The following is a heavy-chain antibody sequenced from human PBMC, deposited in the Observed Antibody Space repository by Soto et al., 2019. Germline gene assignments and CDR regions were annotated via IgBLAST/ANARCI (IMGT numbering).Heavy chain of an antibody. CDR2: IYYSGNT. Sequence: PSETLSLTCSVSGGSISSGYYYWSWIRQPPGKGLEWIGNIYYSGNTYYNPSLKSRLIISIDTSKNQFSLTVGSVTAADTAVYYCARSPLYGMDVWGQGTTVTVSS. CDR1: GGSISSGYYY. CDR3: ARSPLYGMDV. V-gene: IGHV4-30-4*01. J-gene: IGHJ6*02.